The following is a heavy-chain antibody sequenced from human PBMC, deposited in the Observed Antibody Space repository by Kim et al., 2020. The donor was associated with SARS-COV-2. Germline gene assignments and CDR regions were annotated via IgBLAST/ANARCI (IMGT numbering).Heavy chain of an antibody. Sequence: GGSLRLSCAASGFTFDSYAMHWVRQAPGKGLEWVSGISWNSGSIDYADSVKGRFTISRDNAKNSLYLQMNSLRAEDTALYYCAKDRGIAAAGTYDYWGQGTLVTVSS. J-gene: IGHJ4*02. CDR1: GFTFDSYA. CDR2: ISWNSGSI. V-gene: IGHV3-9*01. D-gene: IGHD6-13*01. CDR3: AKDRGIAAAGTYDY.